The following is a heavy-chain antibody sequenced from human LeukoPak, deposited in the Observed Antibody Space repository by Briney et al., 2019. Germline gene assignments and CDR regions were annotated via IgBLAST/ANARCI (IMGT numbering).Heavy chain of an antibody. V-gene: IGHV4-4*07. CDR2: IYTSGST. CDR3: ARDRKRITIFGVVQTPYNWFDP. CDR1: GGSISSYY. J-gene: IGHJ5*02. Sequence: RPSETLSLTCTVSGGSISSYYWSWIRQPAGKGLEWIGRIYTSGSTNYNPSLKSRVTMSVDTSKNQFSLKLSSVTAADTAVYYCARDRKRITIFGVVQTPYNWFDPWGQGTLVTVSS. D-gene: IGHD3-3*01.